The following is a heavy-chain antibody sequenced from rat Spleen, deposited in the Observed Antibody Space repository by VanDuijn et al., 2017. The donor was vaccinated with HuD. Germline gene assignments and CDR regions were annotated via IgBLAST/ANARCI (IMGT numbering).Heavy chain of an antibody. Sequence: EVQLVESGGGLVQPGRSLKLSCTASGFTFRDYYMAWVRQAPKKGLEWVASISFEGSGAYYGDSVKGRFTISRDNAKSTLYLQMNSLRSEDTATDYCARHSSTYYVMDAWGQGASVTVSA. V-gene: IGHV5-22*01. CDR3: ARHSSTYYVMDA. D-gene: IGHD1-2*01. CDR1: GFTFRDYY. CDR2: ISFEGSGA. J-gene: IGHJ4*01.